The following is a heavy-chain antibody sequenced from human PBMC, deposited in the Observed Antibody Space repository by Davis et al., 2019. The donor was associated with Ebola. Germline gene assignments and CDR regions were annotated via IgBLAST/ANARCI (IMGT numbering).Heavy chain of an antibody. J-gene: IGHJ3*02. D-gene: IGHD1-20*01. V-gene: IGHV1-3*01. CDR2: INAGNGNT. CDR3: AREKYNWNGFPFDI. Sequence: ASVKVSCKASGYIFTTYAIHWVRQAPGQRLEWMGWINAGNGNTKYSQKFQGRVTITRDTSASTAYMELSSLRSEDTAVYYCAREKYNWNGFPFDIWGQGTMVTVSS. CDR1: GYIFTTYA.